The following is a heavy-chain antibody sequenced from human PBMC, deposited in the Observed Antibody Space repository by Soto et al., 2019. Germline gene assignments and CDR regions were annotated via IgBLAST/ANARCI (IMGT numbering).Heavy chain of an antibody. Sequence: GGSLRLSCAASGFTFSSYGMHWVRQAPGKGLEWVAVIWYDGSNKYYAESVKGRFTISRDNSKNTLYLQMNSLRADDTAVYYCARGGAEHYYYYYMDVWGKGTTVTVSS. D-gene: IGHD1-26*01. CDR3: ARGGAEHYYYYYMDV. J-gene: IGHJ6*03. CDR1: GFTFSSYG. CDR2: IWYDGSNK. V-gene: IGHV3-33*01.